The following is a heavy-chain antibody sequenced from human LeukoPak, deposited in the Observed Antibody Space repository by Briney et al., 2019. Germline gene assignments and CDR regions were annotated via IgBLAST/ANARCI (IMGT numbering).Heavy chain of an antibody. CDR3: ARERRPDYYDSSGYYSAAFDI. Sequence: GSSVKVSCKASGGTFSSYAISWVRQAPGQGLEWMGRIIPIFGIANYAQKLQGRVTITADKSTSTAYMELSSLRSEDTAVYYCARERRPDYYDSSGYYSAAFDIWGQGTMVTVSS. V-gene: IGHV1-69*04. J-gene: IGHJ3*02. D-gene: IGHD3-22*01. CDR1: GGTFSSYA. CDR2: IIPIFGIA.